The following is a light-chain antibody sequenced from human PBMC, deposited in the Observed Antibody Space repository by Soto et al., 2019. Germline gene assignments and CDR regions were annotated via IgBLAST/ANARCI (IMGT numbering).Light chain of an antibody. V-gene: IGKV3-15*01. CDR2: GAS. CDR3: QHYNNWPQT. Sequence: EIVMTQSPATLSVSPGARATLSCRASKSVSSNLAWYQQKPGQAPRLLIYGASTRATGIPARFSGSGSGTEFTLTISSLQSEDFAVYYCQHYNNWPQTFGQGTKVEIK. J-gene: IGKJ1*01. CDR1: KSVSSN.